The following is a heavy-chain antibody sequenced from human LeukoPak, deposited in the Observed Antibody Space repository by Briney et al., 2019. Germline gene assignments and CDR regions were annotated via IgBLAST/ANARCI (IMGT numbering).Heavy chain of an antibody. CDR3: AKEGYYDEIIGY. J-gene: IGHJ4*02. CDR2: ISGDSGGT. Sequence: GGSLRLSCAASGFTFDDYAMHWVRQAPGKGLEWVSLISGDSGGTSYADSVKGRFTISRDNSKSSLYLQMNSLRPEDTALYYYAKEGYYDEIIGYWGQGTLVTVSS. CDR1: GFTFDDYA. V-gene: IGHV3-43*02. D-gene: IGHD3-22*01.